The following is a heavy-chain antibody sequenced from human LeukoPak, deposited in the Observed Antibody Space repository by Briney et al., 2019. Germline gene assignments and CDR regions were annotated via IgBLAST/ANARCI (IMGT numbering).Heavy chain of an antibody. Sequence: PGGSLRLSCAASGFTFSSYGMHWVRQAPGKGLEWVAVISYDGSNKYYADSVKGRFTISRDNSKNTLYLQMNSLRAEDTAVYYCASPYSSGWPGWYFDYWGQGTLVTVSS. D-gene: IGHD6-19*01. J-gene: IGHJ4*02. CDR2: ISYDGSNK. CDR3: ASPYSSGWPGWYFDY. CDR1: GFTFSSYG. V-gene: IGHV3-30*03.